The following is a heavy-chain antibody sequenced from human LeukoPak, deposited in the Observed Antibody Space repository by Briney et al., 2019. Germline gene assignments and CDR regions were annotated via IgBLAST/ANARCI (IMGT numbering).Heavy chain of an antibody. CDR1: GGSISSGSYY. J-gene: IGHJ4*02. Sequence: SQTLSLTCTVSGGSISSGSYYWSWIRQPAGKGLEWIGRIYTSGSTNYNPSLKSRVTISVDTSKNQFSLKLSSVTAADTAVYYCARDPGYSDAKSEYYFDYWGQGTLVTASS. CDR2: IYTSGST. D-gene: IGHD2-2*03. V-gene: IGHV4-61*02. CDR3: ARDPGYSDAKSEYYFDY.